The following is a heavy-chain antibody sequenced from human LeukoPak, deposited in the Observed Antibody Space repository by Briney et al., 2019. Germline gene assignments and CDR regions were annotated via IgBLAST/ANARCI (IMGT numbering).Heavy chain of an antibody. CDR3: AKRSGSRGAFDY. D-gene: IGHD3-10*01. J-gene: IGHJ4*02. CDR2: LSGSGIST. CDR1: GFTFSSYA. Sequence: PGGSLRLSCAASGFTFSSYAMSWVRQAPGKGLEWVSALSGSGISTYYADSVKGRFAISRDNSKNTLYLQMNSLRAEDTAVYYCAKRSGSRGAFDYWGQGTLVTVSS. V-gene: IGHV3-23*01.